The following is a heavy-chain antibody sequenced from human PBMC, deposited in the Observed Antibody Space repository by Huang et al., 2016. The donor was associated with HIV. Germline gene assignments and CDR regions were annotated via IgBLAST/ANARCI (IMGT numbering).Heavy chain of an antibody. Sequence: QVQLVESGGGVVQPGTSLRLSCAASGFTFSNYAMNWVRQAPGKGREGVAVISKEGSTKYYADSVKGRFTISRDNSKNTVYLQMNSLRAEDTAVYYCARSEPSRYYFDYWGQGTLVTVSS. CDR3: ARSEPSRYYFDY. V-gene: IGHV3-30-3*01. CDR1: GFTFSNYA. J-gene: IGHJ4*02. CDR2: ISKEGSTK.